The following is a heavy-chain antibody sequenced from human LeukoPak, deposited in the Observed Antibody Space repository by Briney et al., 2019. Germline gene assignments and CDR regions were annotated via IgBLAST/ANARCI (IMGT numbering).Heavy chain of an antibody. J-gene: IGHJ5*02. CDR2: IYYSGST. D-gene: IGHD3-10*01. CDR1: GGSISSSSYY. Sequence: PSETLSLTCTVSGGSISSSSYYWGRIRQPPGKGLEWIGSIYYSGSTYYNPSLKSRVTISVDTSKNQFSLKLNSVTAADTAVYYCARHEIRIYYGSGTLNWFDPWGQGTLVTVSS. CDR3: ARHEIRIYYGSGTLNWFDP. V-gene: IGHV4-39*01.